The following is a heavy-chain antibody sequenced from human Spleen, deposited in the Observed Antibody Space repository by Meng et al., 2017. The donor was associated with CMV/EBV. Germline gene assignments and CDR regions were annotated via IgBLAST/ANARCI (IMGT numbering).Heavy chain of an antibody. Sequence: KASGYTFTSYDINWVRQDTGQGLEWMGWMNPNSGNTGYAQKFQGRVTITRNTSISTAYMELSSLRSEDTAVYYCARSPSGYSSSWDYWGQGTLVTVSS. CDR3: ARSPSGYSSSWDY. CDR2: MNPNSGNT. D-gene: IGHD6-13*01. V-gene: IGHV1-8*03. J-gene: IGHJ4*02. CDR1: GYTFTSYD.